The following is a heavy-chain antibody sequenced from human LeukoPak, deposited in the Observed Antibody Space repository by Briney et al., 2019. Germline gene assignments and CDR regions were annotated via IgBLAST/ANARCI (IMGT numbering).Heavy chain of an antibody. CDR3: ATLDELDY. CDR2: IDPNSGVT. Sequence: ASVKVSCKASGFTFTVYYIHWVRQAPGQGLEWLGWIDPNSGVTNYAQRFQGRVAMTRDTSISTAYMELRSLRSDDTAVYYCATLDELDYWGQGTLVTVSS. CDR1: GFTFTVYY. D-gene: IGHD5-24*01. J-gene: IGHJ4*02. V-gene: IGHV1-2*02.